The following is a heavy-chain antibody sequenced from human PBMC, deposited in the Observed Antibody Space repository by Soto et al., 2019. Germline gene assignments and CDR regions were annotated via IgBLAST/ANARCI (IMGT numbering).Heavy chain of an antibody. CDR1: GFTFTTYD. V-gene: IGHV3-23*01. Sequence: EVQQLESGGGLVQPGGSLRLSCAASGFTFTTYDMNWVRQAPGKGLEWVSLISNSVGATYYADSVKGRFTISRDTSKNTLSLQMNSLRAEDTAMYYCARRSYGAFDIWGQGTMVTVSS. CDR2: ISNSVGAT. D-gene: IGHD3-16*02. J-gene: IGHJ3*02. CDR3: ARRSYGAFDI.